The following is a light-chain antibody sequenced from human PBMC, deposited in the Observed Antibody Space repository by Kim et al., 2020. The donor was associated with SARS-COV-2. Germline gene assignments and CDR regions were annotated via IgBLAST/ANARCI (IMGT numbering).Light chain of an antibody. J-gene: IGLJ2*01. CDR3: QAWDSNTGV. CDR1: NLRNRY. Sequence: VSPGQTASSTCSGDNLRNRYTSWYRHKAGQSPELIIYQDTKRPSGIPERYSASNSGNTATLTITETQSVDEADYFCQAWDSNTGVFGGGTQLTVL. CDR2: QDT. V-gene: IGLV3-1*01.